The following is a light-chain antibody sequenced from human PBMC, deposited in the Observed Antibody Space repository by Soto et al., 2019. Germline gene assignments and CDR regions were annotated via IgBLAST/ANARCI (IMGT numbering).Light chain of an antibody. V-gene: IGKV3-15*01. CDR1: QSVSSY. CDR3: QQYNNWPRT. J-gene: IGKJ1*01. Sequence: DIVMTQSPLSLPVTPGERATLSCRASQSVSSYLAWYPQKPGQAPRLLIYGASTRATGIPARFSGSGSGTEFTLTISSLQSEDFAVYYCQQYNNWPRTFGQGTKVDIK. CDR2: GAS.